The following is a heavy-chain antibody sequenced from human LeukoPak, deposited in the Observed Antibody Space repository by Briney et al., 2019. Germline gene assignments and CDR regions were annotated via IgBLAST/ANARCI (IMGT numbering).Heavy chain of an antibody. CDR2: IYYSGST. CDR1: SGSISSGGYY. D-gene: IGHD3-10*01. V-gene: IGHV4-31*03. Sequence: SETLSLTCTVSSGSISSGGYYWSWIRQHPGKGLEWIGYIYYSGSTYYNPSLKSRVTISVDTSKNQFSLKLSSVTAADTAVYYCARDHTSYYYGSGSYLRWFDPWGQGTLVTVSS. CDR3: ARDHTSYYYGSGSYLRWFDP. J-gene: IGHJ5*02.